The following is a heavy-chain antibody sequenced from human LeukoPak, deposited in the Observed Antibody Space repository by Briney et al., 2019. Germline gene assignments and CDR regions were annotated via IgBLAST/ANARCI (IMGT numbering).Heavy chain of an antibody. CDR2: IYSDNT. CDR3: ARRAGAYSHPYDY. Sequence: GGSLRLSCAASGFTFSSYGMSWVRQAPGKGLEWVSFIYSDNTHYSDSVEGRFTISRDNSKNTLYLQMNSLRAEDTAVYYCARRAGAYSHPYDYWGQGTLVTVSS. J-gene: IGHJ4*02. V-gene: IGHV3-53*01. CDR1: GFTFSSYG. D-gene: IGHD4/OR15-4a*01.